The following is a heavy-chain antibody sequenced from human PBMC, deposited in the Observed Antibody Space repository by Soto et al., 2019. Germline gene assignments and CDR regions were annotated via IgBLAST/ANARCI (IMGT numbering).Heavy chain of an antibody. Sequence: GASVKVSCKASGYNFNTFDIYCVRQATGHGLEWMGWMNPNSCNTVYAQELRGRVTMTRNTSNTTAYMELTSLTSDDTGVYYCAGGNFRYWGQGTLVTVSS. J-gene: IGHJ4*02. CDR3: AGGNFRY. CDR2: MNPNSCNT. V-gene: IGHV1-8*02. CDR1: GYNFNTFD.